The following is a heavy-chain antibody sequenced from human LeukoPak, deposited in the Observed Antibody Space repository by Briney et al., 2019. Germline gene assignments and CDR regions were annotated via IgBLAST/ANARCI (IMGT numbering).Heavy chain of an antibody. D-gene: IGHD6-19*01. Sequence: ASVKVSCKASGYTFTSYDINWVRQATGQGLEWMGWMNPNSGNTGYAQKFQGRVTMTRNTSISTAYMELSSLRSEDTAGYYCARAYHYGYSSGWYAVDYWGQGTLVTVSS. CDR1: GYTFTSYD. V-gene: IGHV1-8*01. J-gene: IGHJ4*02. CDR3: ARAYHYGYSSGWYAVDY. CDR2: MNPNSGNT.